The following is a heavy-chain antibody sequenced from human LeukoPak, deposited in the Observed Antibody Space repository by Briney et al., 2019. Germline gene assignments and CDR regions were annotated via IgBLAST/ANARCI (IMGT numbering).Heavy chain of an antibody. J-gene: IGHJ6*03. Sequence: GGSLRLSCTASAFNLSRFAMTWVRQAPGKGLEWVSSLSDNGRDTYYEDSVRGRFTISRDSSKSTLFLRMNSLRVEDTAVYYCAKVRPGYSHYFYFMDVWAEGTTVTVSS. CDR3: AKVRPGYSHYFYFMDV. V-gene: IGHV3-23*01. CDR1: AFNLSRFA. CDR2: LSDNGRDT. D-gene: IGHD5-18*01.